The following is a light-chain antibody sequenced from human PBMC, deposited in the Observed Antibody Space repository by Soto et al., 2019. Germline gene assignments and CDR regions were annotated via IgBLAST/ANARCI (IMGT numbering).Light chain of an antibody. V-gene: IGLV1-40*01. Sequence: QSVLTQPPSVSGAPGQRVTISCTGSSSNIGAGYDVNWYQQIPGKAPKLLIYGNRNRPSGVPDRFSGSKSGTSASLAITGLQAEDEADYYCQAYDSSLSAFYVFGTGTKLTVL. CDR1: SSNIGAGYD. CDR2: GNR. CDR3: QAYDSSLSAFYV. J-gene: IGLJ1*01.